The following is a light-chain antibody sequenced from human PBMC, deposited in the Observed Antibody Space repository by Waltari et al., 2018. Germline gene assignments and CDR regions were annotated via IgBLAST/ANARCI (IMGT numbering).Light chain of an antibody. V-gene: IGKV4-1*01. J-gene: IGKJ2*01. CDR3: QQYYDTPYT. CDR2: WAS. Sequence: DIVMTQSPDSLVVSLGERATINCKSSRNLLYIPNNKDFLAWYQQKPGQPPKLLIYWASTRESGVPDRFTGSGSGTDFSLTISSLQAEDVAVYYCQQYYDTPYTFGQGTKLEIK. CDR1: RNLLYIPNNKDF.